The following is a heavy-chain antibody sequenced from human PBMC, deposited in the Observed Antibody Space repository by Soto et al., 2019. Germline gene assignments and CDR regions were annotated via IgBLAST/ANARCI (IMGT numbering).Heavy chain of an antibody. CDR1: GFTFSSYW. CDR2: MNSDGSRT. D-gene: IGHD5-18*01. CDR3: TRGDGDNCDGHGYLGRH. Sequence: EVQLVESGGGLVQPGGSLRLSCAASGFTFSSYWMHWVRQTPGKGLVWVSRMNSDGSRTSYADFAKGRFTISRDNAKSTVYLEMSNLRADATAVYFCTRGDGDNCDGHGYLGRHWGQGTQVTVST. V-gene: IGHV3-74*01. J-gene: IGHJ4*02.